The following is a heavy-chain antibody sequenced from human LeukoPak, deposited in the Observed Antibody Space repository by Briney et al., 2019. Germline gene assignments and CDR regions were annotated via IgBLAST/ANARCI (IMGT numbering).Heavy chain of an antibody. CDR3: ARDYGNNWFDP. V-gene: IGHV4-31*03. Sequence: PSETLSLTCTDSGGSISSGGYYWSWIRQHPGKGLEWIGYIYYSGSTYYNPSLKSRVTISVDTSKNQFSLKLSSVTAADTAMYYCARDYGNNWFDPWGQGTLVTVSA. J-gene: IGHJ5*02. CDR1: GGSISSGGYY. D-gene: IGHD4-17*01. CDR2: IYYSGST.